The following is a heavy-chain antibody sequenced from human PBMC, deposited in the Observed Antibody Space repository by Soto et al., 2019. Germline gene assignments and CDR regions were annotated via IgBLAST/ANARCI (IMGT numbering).Heavy chain of an antibody. CDR1: GFTFSSYS. D-gene: IGHD6-19*01. V-gene: IGHV3-21*01. CDR2: ISSSSSYI. Sequence: PGGSLRLSCAASGFTFSSYSMNWVRQAPGKGLEWVSSISSSSSYIYYADSVKGRFTISRDNAKNSLYLQMNSLRAEDTAVYYCARDSSGWRPFDYWGQGTLVTVSS. J-gene: IGHJ4*02. CDR3: ARDSSGWRPFDY.